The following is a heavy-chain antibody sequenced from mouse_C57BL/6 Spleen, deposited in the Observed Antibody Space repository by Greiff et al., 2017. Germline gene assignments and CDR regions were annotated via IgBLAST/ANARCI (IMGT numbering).Heavy chain of an antibody. CDR1: GFTFSDYY. V-gene: IGHV5-16*01. D-gene: IGHD2-5*01. CDR3: AREAAYSNYFDY. Sequence: EVKLMESEGGLVQPGSSMKLSCTASGFTFSDYYMAWVRQVPEKGLEWVANINYDGSSTYYLDSLKSRFIISRDNAKNILYLQMSSLKSEDTATYYCAREAAYSNYFDYWGQGTTLTVSS. J-gene: IGHJ2*01. CDR2: INYDGSST.